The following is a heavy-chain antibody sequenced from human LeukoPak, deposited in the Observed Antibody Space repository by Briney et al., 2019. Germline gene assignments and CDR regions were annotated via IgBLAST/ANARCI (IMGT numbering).Heavy chain of an antibody. Sequence: SSVKVSCKASAGTFSIYAIGWVRQRHAQGLERMGRIIPILGIANYAQKFQGRVMITADKSTSTAYMELSSLRSEDTAVYYCARRTRLTSPPRAFDIWGQGTMVTVSS. V-gene: IGHV1-69*04. D-gene: IGHD1-14*01. CDR3: ARRTRLTSPPRAFDI. CDR1: AGTFSIYA. CDR2: IIPILGIA. J-gene: IGHJ3*02.